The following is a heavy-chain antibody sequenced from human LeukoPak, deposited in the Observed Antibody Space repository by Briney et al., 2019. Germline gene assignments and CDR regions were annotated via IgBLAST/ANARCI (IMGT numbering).Heavy chain of an antibody. V-gene: IGHV4-39*01. D-gene: IGHD6-13*01. J-gene: IGHJ4*02. CDR3: ARLGAYSSSWYVSGVMDY. CDR2: IYYSGST. Sequence: SETLSLTCTVSGGSISSSSYYWGWIRQPPGKGLEWIGSIYYSGSTYYNPSLKSRVTISVDTSKNQFSLKLSSVTAADTAVYYCARLGAYSSSWYVSGVMDYWGQGTLVTVSS. CDR1: GGSISSSSYY.